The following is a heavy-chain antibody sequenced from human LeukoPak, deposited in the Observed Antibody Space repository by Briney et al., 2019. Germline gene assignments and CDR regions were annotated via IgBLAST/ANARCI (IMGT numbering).Heavy chain of an antibody. D-gene: IGHD2-2*01. V-gene: IGHV3-30-3*01. Sequence: PGGSLRLSCAASGFTFSSYSMHWVRQAPGKGLEWVAAISNGGSNSYYADSVKGRFTISRDNSENRLYLQMNSLRAEDTAVYYCARAESSSLYGDYFDYWGQGTLVTVSS. CDR1: GFTFSSYS. CDR3: ARAESSSLYGDYFDY. CDR2: ISNGGSNS. J-gene: IGHJ4*02.